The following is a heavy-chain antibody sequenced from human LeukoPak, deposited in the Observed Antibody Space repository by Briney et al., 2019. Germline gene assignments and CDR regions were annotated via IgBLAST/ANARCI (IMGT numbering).Heavy chain of an antibody. CDR3: AISTVADPYYFDY. CDR1: GGSISSYY. J-gene: IGHJ4*02. CDR2: IYYSGST. V-gene: IGHV4-59*01. D-gene: IGHD4-23*01. Sequence: PSETLSLTCAVSGGSISSYYLSWIRQPPGKGLEWIGYIYYSGSTNYNPSLKRRVPISVDASKNQYSLKLSSVTAADTAVYYCAISTVADPYYFDYWGQGTLVTVSS.